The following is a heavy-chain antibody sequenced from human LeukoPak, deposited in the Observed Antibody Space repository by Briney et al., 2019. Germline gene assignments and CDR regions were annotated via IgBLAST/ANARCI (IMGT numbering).Heavy chain of an antibody. CDR2: INHSGST. D-gene: IGHD2-15*01. Sequence: SETLSLTCAVYGGSFSGYYWSWIRQPPGKGLEWIGEINHSGSTNNNPSLKSRVTISVDTSKNQFSLKLSSVTAADTAVYYCARGLGYCSGGRCYSDDALDIRGQGTMVTVSS. V-gene: IGHV4-34*01. J-gene: IGHJ3*02. CDR3: ARGLGYCSGGRCYSDDALDI. CDR1: GGSFSGYY.